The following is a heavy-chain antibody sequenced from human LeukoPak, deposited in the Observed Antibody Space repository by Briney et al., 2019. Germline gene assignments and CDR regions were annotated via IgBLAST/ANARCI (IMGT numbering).Heavy chain of an antibody. D-gene: IGHD4-17*01. Sequence: ASVKVSCKASGYTFTVYYMYWVRQAPGQGLEWMGRINPNSGDTDYAQNFQGRVTMTRDTSISTAYMELSRLRSDDTAVYYCARDFGGMTTVTTRGKRSYNWFDPWGQGTLVTVSS. J-gene: IGHJ5*02. CDR3: ARDFGGMTTVTTRGKRSYNWFDP. CDR1: GYTFTVYY. V-gene: IGHV1-2*06. CDR2: INPNSGDT.